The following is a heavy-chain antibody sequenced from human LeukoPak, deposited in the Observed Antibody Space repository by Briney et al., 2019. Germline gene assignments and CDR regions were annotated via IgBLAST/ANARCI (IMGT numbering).Heavy chain of an antibody. CDR2: IYFSGSS. CDR1: GGSISSRTYY. CDR3: ARDFDY. J-gene: IGHJ4*02. Sequence: SETLSLTCTVSGGSISSRTYYWGWLRQPPGTGLEWIGSIYYSGSIYFSGSSDYNPSLKSRVTISGDTSKNHFSLRLSSVTAADTAVYYCARDFDYWGQGTLVTVSS. V-gene: IGHV4-39*07.